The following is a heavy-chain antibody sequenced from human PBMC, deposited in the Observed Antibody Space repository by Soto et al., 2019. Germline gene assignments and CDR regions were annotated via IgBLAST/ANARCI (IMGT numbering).Heavy chain of an antibody. V-gene: IGHV4-59*01. Sequence: SETLSLTCTVSGGSISSYYWSWIRQPPGKGLEWIGYIYYSGSTNYNPSLKSRVTISVDTSKNQFSLKLSSVTAADTAVYYCARVGWGSRWRGDMDVWGKGTTVTVSS. J-gene: IGHJ6*03. CDR3: ARVGWGSRWRGDMDV. CDR2: IYYSGST. D-gene: IGHD3-16*01. CDR1: GGSISSYY.